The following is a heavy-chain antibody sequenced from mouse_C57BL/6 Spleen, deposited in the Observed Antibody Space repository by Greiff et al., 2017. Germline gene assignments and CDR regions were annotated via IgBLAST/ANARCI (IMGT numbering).Heavy chain of an antibody. D-gene: IGHD2-5*01. V-gene: IGHV1-9*01. CDR3: ARGGPYSNYLAWFAY. CDR1: GYTFTGYW. J-gene: IGHJ3*01. Sequence: QVQLQQSGAELMKPGASVKLSCKATGYTFTGYWIEWVKQRPGHGLEWIGEILPGSGSTNYNEKFKGKATFTADTSSNTAYMPLSSLTTEDSAIYSCARGGPYSNYLAWFAYWGQGTLVTVSA. CDR2: ILPGSGST.